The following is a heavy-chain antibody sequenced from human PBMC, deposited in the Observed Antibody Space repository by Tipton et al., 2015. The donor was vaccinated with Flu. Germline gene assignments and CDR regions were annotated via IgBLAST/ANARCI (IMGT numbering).Heavy chain of an antibody. J-gene: IGHJ4*02. CDR2: VNESGDRT. CDR1: GFTSSSYA. CDR3: AKDGKATVVRGVIFHY. D-gene: IGHD3-10*01. Sequence: SLRLSCAASGFTSSSYAMTWVRQAPGKGPEWVSSVNESGDRTYYADSVKGRFTISRDNSKNMLSLQMSSLRAEDTAIYYCAKDGKATVVRGVIFHYWGQGTLVTVSS. V-gene: IGHV3-23*01.